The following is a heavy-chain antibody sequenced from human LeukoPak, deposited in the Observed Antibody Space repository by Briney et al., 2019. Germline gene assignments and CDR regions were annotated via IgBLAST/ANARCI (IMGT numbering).Heavy chain of an antibody. CDR1: GGTFSSYA. CDR2: IIPILGIA. J-gene: IGHJ4*02. D-gene: IGHD3-22*01. Sequence: SVKVSCKASGGTFSSYAISWVRQALGQGLEWMGRIIPILGIANYAQKFQGRVTITADKSTSTAYMELSSLRSEDTAVYYCAAYYYDSSGYFSVDYWGQGTLVTVSS. V-gene: IGHV1-69*04. CDR3: AAYYYDSSGYFSVDY.